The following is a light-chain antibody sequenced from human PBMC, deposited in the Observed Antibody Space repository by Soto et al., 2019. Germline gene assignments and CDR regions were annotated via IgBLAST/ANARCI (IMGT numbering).Light chain of an antibody. CDR1: QYFSIK. CDR3: QKYNSWPLT. CDR2: CVA. V-gene: IGKV3-15*01. J-gene: IGKJ4*02. Sequence: EIVMTQSPATLSMTPGERATLSCRASQYFSIKVACYQQIPGQAPRLLIYCVASRATGAPATFSGSGSGTELTPSPSIVPSGVNYCQKYNSWPLTLGGGTTVDTK.